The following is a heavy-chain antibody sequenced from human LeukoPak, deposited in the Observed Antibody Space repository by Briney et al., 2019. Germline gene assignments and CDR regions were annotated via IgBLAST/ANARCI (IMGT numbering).Heavy chain of an antibody. CDR1: GFTFSSYA. Sequence: GGSLRLSCAASGFTFSSYAMSCVRQAPGKGLEWGSSISCTGGTTYYAESVKGRFTISRDNSKNTLYLQMNSLRAEDTAIYYCVKRVTTNYYYYGMDVWGQGTTVTVSS. V-gene: IGHV3-23*01. CDR3: VKRVTTNYYYYGMDV. J-gene: IGHJ6*02. CDR2: ISCTGGTT. D-gene: IGHD1-26*01.